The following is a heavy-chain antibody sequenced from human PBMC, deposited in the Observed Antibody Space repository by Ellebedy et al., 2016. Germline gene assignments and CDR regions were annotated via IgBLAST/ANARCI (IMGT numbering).Heavy chain of an antibody. CDR3: ARVVNGAMFDF. V-gene: IGHV3-53*01. CDR1: GSTVSSNY. Sequence: GESLKISCAASGSTVSSNYMSWVRQAPGKGLEWVSVIYSGDSVRYADSVKGRFTISRDNSKNTLYLQMNSLGAEDTAVYHCARVVNGAMFDFWGQGTLVTVSS. J-gene: IGHJ4*02. CDR2: IYSGDSV. D-gene: IGHD7-27*01.